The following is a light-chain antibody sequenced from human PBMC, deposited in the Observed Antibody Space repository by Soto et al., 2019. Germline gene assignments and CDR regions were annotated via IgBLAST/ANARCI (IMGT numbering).Light chain of an antibody. CDR2: EGS. CDR3: SSYAGAVV. Sequence: QSALTQPASVSGSPGQSITLSCTRTSSGVENYNLVSWYQHRPGKAPKLIIYEGSQRPSGVSVRFSSSKSGNTASLTISGLRAEDEADYYCSSYAGAVVFGVGTTLTVL. J-gene: IGLJ2*01. V-gene: IGLV2-23*01. CDR1: SSGVENYNL.